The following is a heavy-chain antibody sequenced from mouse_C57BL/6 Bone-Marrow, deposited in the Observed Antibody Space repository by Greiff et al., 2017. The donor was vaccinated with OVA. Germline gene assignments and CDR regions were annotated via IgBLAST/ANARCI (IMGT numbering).Heavy chain of an antibody. V-gene: IGHV1-26*01. CDR3: ARPLDYYGSSYWYFDV. CDR1: GYTFTDYY. D-gene: IGHD1-1*01. J-gene: IGHJ1*03. Sequence: EVQLQQSGPELVKPGASVKISCKASGYTFTDYYMNWVKQSHGKSLEWIGDINPNNGGTSSTQKFKGKAQLTVDKSSRTDYMEIRSLTSEDAAVYYWARPLDYYGSSYWYFDVWGTGTTVTVSS. CDR2: INPNNGGT.